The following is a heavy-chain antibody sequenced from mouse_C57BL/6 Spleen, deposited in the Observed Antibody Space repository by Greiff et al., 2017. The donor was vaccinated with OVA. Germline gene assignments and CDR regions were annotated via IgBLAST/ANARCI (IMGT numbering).Heavy chain of an antibody. J-gene: IGHJ2*01. V-gene: IGHV1-19*01. CDR1: GYTFTDYY. CDR3: ARTGGDGYYGY. Sequence: VQLQQSGPVLVKPGASVKMSCKASGYTFTDYYMNWVKQSHGKSLEWIGVINPYNGGTSYNQKFKGKATLTVDKSSSTAYMELNSLTSEDSAVYYCARTGGDGYYGYWGQGTTLTVSS. D-gene: IGHD2-3*01. CDR2: INPYNGGT.